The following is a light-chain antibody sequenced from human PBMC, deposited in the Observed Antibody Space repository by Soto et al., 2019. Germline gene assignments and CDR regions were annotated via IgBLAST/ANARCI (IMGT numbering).Light chain of an antibody. CDR1: QDITTW. CDR2: GAS. CDR3: QQTSSFPFT. Sequence: DIQMTQSPSSVSASVGARVTITCRASQDITTWLAWYQQKPGVAPRLLMSGASNLQSEVPSRFSGSVSGPHVTLTISSLQPEDFATYYCQQTSSFPFTFGQGTRLEIK. J-gene: IGKJ2*01. V-gene: IGKV1-12*01.